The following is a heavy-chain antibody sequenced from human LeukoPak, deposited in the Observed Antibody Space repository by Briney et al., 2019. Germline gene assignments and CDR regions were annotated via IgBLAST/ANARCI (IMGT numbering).Heavy chain of an antibody. CDR3: ARLPTGFPNWFDP. D-gene: IGHD2-8*02. CDR1: GGSIISSSYN. CDR2: IYYSGTT. Sequence: PSETLSLTCTVSGGSIISSSYNWGWIRQPPGKGLEWIGTIYYSGTTYYNPSLQSRVTISVDTSKNEFSLKVNSVTAADTAVYYCARLPTGFPNWFDPWSQGTRVTVSS. V-gene: IGHV4-39*01. J-gene: IGHJ5*02.